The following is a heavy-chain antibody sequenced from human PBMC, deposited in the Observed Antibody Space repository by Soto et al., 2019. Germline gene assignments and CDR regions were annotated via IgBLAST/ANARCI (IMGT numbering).Heavy chain of an antibody. D-gene: IGHD6-6*01. Sequence: SETLSLTCAVYGGSFSGYYWSWIRQPPGKGLAWIGEINHSGSTNYNPSLKSRVTISVDTSKNQFSLKLSSVTAADTAVYYCARGQLSSIAARRSYYYYGMDVCGQGTTVTVSS. CDR3: ARGQLSSIAARRSYYYYGMDV. J-gene: IGHJ6*02. CDR2: INHSGST. V-gene: IGHV4-34*01. CDR1: GGSFSGYY.